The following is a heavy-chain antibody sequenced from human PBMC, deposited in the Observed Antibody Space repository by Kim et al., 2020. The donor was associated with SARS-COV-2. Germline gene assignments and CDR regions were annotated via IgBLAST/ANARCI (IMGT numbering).Heavy chain of an antibody. V-gene: IGHV4-34*01. Sequence: SETLSLTCAVYGGSFSGYYWSWIRQPPGKGLEWIGEINHSGSTNYNPSLKSRVTISVDTSKNQFSLKLSSVTAADTAVYYCARVDLRIVATTVFDYWGQGTLVTVSS. CDR2: INHSGST. D-gene: IGHD5-12*01. CDR1: GGSFSGYY. J-gene: IGHJ4*02. CDR3: ARVDLRIVATTVFDY.